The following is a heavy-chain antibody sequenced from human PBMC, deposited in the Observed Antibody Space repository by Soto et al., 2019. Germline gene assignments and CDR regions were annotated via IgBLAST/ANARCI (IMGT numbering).Heavy chain of an antibody. D-gene: IGHD1-7*01. Sequence: SETLSLTCAVSGGSFTSNNWWTWVRQPPGQGLEWIGEIYRTGSTNYNPSLKSRVTISLDKSENQFSLKVTSLTSADTAVYYCASRDPGTSVDYWGQGTLVTVSS. J-gene: IGHJ4*02. CDR2: IYRTGST. CDR3: ASRDPGTSVDY. CDR1: GGSFTSNNW. V-gene: IGHV4-4*02.